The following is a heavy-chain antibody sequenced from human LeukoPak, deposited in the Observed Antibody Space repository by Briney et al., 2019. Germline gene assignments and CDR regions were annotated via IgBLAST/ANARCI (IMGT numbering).Heavy chain of an antibody. CDR2: VNPSGGST. D-gene: IGHD3-10*01. CDR1: GYTFTSYY. CDR3: ARGDYYGSGSYWGAN. V-gene: IGHV1-46*01. J-gene: IGHJ4*02. Sequence: ASVKVSCKASGYTFTSYYIHWVRQAPGQGLEWMGIVNPSGGSTSYAQKFQGRVTMTRDTSTSTPYMELSSLRSEDTAVYYCARGDYYGSGSYWGANWGQETLVTVSS.